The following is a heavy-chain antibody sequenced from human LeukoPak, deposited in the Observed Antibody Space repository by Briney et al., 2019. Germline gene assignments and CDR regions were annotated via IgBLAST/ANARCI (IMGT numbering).Heavy chain of an antibody. CDR2: INWNGGST. V-gene: IGHV3-20*04. CDR3: ARVSSGWSPDY. D-gene: IGHD6-19*01. CDR1: GFTFDDYG. Sequence: GGSLRLSCAASGFTFDDYGMSWVRQAPGKGLEWISGINWNGGSTGYADSVKGRFTISRDNAKNSLYLQMNSLRAEDTALYYCARVSSGWSPDYRGQGTLVTVSS. J-gene: IGHJ4*02.